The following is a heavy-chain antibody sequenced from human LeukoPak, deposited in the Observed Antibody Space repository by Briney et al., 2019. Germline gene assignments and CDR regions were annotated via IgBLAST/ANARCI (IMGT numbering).Heavy chain of an antibody. J-gene: IGHJ3*02. CDR1: GYTFTSYG. V-gene: IGHV1-18*01. D-gene: IGHD3-10*01. CDR2: IRSYNGNT. Sequence: ASVKVSCKASGYTFTSYGISWVRQAPGQGLEWMGWIRSYNGNTNYAQNVQGRLTMTTDTSTSTAYMELTSLTSDDTAVYYCARLHPYASGMEDGFDIWGQGTLVTVSS. CDR3: ARLHPYASGMEDGFDI.